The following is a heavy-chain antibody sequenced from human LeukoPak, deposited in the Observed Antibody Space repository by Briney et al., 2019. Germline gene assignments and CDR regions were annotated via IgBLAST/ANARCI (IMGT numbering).Heavy chain of an antibody. CDR3: ARHLTTGRGDYCMDV. D-gene: IGHD4-17*01. Sequence: SAPLSLPCTVSGGSISSSSYYWGWIRQPPGQGLAWIGSICYSGSTYYNPSLKSRDTISVDMSKHQFSLKLSSVPAADAAVYYCARHLTTGRGDYCMDVWGRGTTVTVSS. V-gene: IGHV4-39*01. CDR1: GGSISSSSYY. J-gene: IGHJ6*02. CDR2: ICYSGST.